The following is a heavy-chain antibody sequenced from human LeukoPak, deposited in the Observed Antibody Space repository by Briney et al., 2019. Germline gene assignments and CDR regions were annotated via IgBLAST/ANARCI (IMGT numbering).Heavy chain of an antibody. CDR3: AKDAQRGFDYSNSLQN. J-gene: IGHJ1*01. CDR1: GFTFSHYG. Sequence: GGSLRLSCAASGFTFSHYGMHWVRQTPGAGLEWVAVIWSDGSDKYYAKSVKGRLTISRDNSKNSLFLQMNSLRAEDTAVYYCAKDAQRGFDYSNSLQNWGQGILVTVSS. V-gene: IGHV3-33*06. CDR2: IWSDGSDK. D-gene: IGHD4-11*01.